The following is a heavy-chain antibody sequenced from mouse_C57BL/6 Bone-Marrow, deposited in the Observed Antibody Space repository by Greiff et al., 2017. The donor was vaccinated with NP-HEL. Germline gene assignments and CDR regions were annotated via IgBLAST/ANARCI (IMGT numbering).Heavy chain of an antibody. Sequence: EVQLQESGAELVRPGASVKLSCTASGFNIKDDYMHWVKQRPEQGLEWIGWIDPENGDTEYASKFQGKATITADTSSNTAYLQLSSLTSEDTAVYYCTTYLGYFDVWGTGTTVTVSS. J-gene: IGHJ1*03. V-gene: IGHV14-4*01. CDR1: GFNIKDDY. CDR2: IDPENGDT. CDR3: TTYLGYFDV.